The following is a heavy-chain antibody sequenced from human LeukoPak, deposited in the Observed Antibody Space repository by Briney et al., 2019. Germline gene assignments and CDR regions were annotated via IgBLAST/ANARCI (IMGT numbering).Heavy chain of an antibody. Sequence: PGGSLRLSCAASGFTFSTYWMNWVRQAPGKGLEWGANIKQDGSEKYYVDSVKGRFTLSRDSAKNSLYLQMNSLRAEDTAVYYCARAEWSNWYFDLWGRGTLVTVSS. D-gene: IGHD3-3*01. CDR2: IKQDGSEK. CDR1: GFTFSTYW. CDR3: ARAEWSNWYFDL. J-gene: IGHJ2*01. V-gene: IGHV3-7*03.